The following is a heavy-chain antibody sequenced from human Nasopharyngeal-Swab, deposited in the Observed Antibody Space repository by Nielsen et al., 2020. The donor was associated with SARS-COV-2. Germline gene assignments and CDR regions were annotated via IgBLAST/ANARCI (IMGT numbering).Heavy chain of an antibody. J-gene: IGHJ4*02. CDR2: IGDKEHNYAT. Sequence: GGPLRLSCAAAGFIFSASAIHWVRQAPGKGLEWVGRIGDKEHNYATTYGASVQGRFTISRDDSKNTAFLQMDSLKTEDTALYYCTTDFYFDYWGQGSLVIVSA. CDR1: GFIFSASA. V-gene: IGHV3-73*01. CDR3: TTDFYFDY.